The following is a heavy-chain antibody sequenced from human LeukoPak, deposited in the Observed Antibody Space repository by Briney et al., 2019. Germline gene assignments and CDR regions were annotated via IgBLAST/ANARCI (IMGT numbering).Heavy chain of an antibody. J-gene: IGHJ4*02. CDR2: IIPIFGTA. V-gene: IGHV1-69*01. CDR1: GGTLSSHA. Sequence: SVKVSCKASGGTLSSHAISWVRQAPGQGLEWMGGIIPIFGTANCAQKFQGRVTITADESTSTAYLELSSLRSEDTAMYFCARDLDLGGDIVTPFDYWGQGTLVTVSS. CDR3: ARDLDLGGDIVTPFDY. D-gene: IGHD3-16*02.